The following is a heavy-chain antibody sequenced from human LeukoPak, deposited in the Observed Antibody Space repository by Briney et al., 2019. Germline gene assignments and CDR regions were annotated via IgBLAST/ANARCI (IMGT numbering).Heavy chain of an antibody. Sequence: VGSLRLSCAASGFTFSSYGMHSVREAPGKGLEGVAYIQYDGSNEQYVDAVKGRFSISRDSSKNILYLQMNSLRAEDTAVYYCAKDRCSNGIGCYYYYMDVGGKGNTGTISS. D-gene: IGHD2-8*01. J-gene: IGHJ6*03. CDR2: IQYDGSNE. CDR1: GFTFSSYG. CDR3: AKDRCSNGIGCYYYYMDV. V-gene: IGHV3-30*02.